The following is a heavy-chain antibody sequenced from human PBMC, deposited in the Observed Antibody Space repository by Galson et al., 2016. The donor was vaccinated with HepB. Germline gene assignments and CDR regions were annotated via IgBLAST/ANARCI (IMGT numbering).Heavy chain of an antibody. Sequence: TCAVSXXSIXXXNWXXXVRXXPGKGXEWXGEIYHSGDTNYNXSLKSRVTISVDESKNQFSLNLNSVTAADTAVYYCARDSEFQLLGYWGQGTLVTV. CDR2: IYHSGDT. D-gene: IGHD2-2*01. J-gene: IGHJ4*02. V-gene: IGHV4-4*02. CDR3: ARDSEFQLLGY. CDR1: XXSIXXXNW.